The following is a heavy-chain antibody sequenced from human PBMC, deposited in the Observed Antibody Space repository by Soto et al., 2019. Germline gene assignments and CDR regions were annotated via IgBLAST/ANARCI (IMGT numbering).Heavy chain of an antibody. V-gene: IGHV1-18*01. CDR3: ARGSHARPTGSYFDY. D-gene: IGHD4-4*01. Sequence: QVPLVQSGAEVKKPGASVKVSCKASGYTFTSYGISWVRQAPGQGLEWMGWISAYNGNTNYAQKLQGRVTMTTDTATSTAYMELRSLRSDDTAVYYCARGSHARPTGSYFDYWGQGTLVTVSS. CDR2: ISAYNGNT. CDR1: GYTFTSYG. J-gene: IGHJ4*02.